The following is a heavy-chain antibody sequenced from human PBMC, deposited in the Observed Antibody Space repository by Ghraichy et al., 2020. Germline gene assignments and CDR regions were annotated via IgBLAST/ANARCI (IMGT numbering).Heavy chain of an antibody. CDR1: GYTFTGYY. V-gene: IGHV1-2*02. CDR2: INPNSGGT. J-gene: IGHJ4*02. D-gene: IGHD6-13*01. CDR3: ATKGLIAAAGPPYWDY. Sequence: ASVKVSCKASGYTFTGYYMHWVRQAPGQGLEWMGWINPNSGGTNYAQKFQGRVTMTRDTSISTAYMELSRLRSDDTAVYYCATKGLIAAAGPPYWDYWGQGTLVTVSS.